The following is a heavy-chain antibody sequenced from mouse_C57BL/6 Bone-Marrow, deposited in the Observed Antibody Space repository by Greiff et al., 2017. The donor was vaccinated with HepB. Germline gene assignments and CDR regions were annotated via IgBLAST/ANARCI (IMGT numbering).Heavy chain of an antibody. D-gene: IGHD1-1*01. CDR3: ANSVVAPYYAMDY. CDR2: ISSGGSYT. V-gene: IGHV5-6*01. CDR1: GFTFSSYG. Sequence: EVKLQESGGDLVKPGGSLKLSCAASGFTFSSYGMSWVRQTPDKRLEWVATISSGGSYTYYPDSVKGRFTISRDNAKNTLYLQMSSLKSEDTAMYYCANSVVAPYYAMDYWGQGTSVTVSS. J-gene: IGHJ4*01.